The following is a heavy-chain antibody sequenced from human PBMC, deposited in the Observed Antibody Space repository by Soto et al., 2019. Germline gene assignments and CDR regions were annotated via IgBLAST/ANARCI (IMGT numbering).Heavy chain of an antibody. CDR1: GYSISSGYY. D-gene: IGHD3-10*01. J-gene: IGHJ6*02. CDR3: ARSYYGSGSYWFYGMDV. V-gene: IGHV4-38-2*01. Sequence: PSETLSLTCAVSGYSISSGYYWGWIRQPPGKGLEWIGSIYHSGSTYYNPSLKSRVTISVDTSKNQFSLELSSLRSEDTAVYYCARSYYGSGSYWFYGMDVWGQGTTVTVSS. CDR2: IYHSGST.